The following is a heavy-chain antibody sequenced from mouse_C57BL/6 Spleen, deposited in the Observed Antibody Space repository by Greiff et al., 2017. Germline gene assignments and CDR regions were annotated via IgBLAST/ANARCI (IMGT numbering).Heavy chain of an antibody. CDR2: IHPNSGST. D-gene: IGHD1-1*01. J-gene: IGHJ3*01. V-gene: IGHV1-64*01. CDR1: GYTFTSYW. CDR3: ASYFYYSGIDWLAY. Sequence: QVQLKQPGAELVKPGASVKLSCKASGYTFTSYWMHWVKQRPGQGLEWIGMIHPNSGSTNYNEKFKSKATLTVDKSSSTAYMQLSSLTSEASAVXSWASYFYYSGIDWLAYWGQGTLVTVSA.